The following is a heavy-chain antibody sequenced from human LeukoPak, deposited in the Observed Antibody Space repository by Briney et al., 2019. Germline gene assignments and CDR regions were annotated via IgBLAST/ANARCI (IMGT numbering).Heavy chain of an antibody. D-gene: IGHD3-10*01. J-gene: IGHJ6*03. CDR2: ISGSGGST. CDR3: AKGFGGLDYYMDV. Sequence: PGGSLRLSCAASGFTFSSYAMSWVRQAPGKGLEWVSAISGSGGSTYYADSVKGRFTISRDNPKNTLYLQMNSLRAEDTAVYYCAKGFGGLDYYMDVWGKATTVTVSS. V-gene: IGHV3-23*01. CDR1: GFTFSSYA.